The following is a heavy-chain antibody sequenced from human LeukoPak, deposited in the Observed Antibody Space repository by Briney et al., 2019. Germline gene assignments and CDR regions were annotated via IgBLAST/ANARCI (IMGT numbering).Heavy chain of an antibody. CDR2: INPNSGGT. D-gene: IGHD6-19*01. J-gene: IGHJ5*02. CDR1: GYTFTGYY. V-gene: IGHV1-2*02. Sequence: GASVKVSCEASGYTFTGYYMHWVRQAPGQGLEWMGWINPNSGGTNYAQKFQGRVTMTRDTSISTAYMELSRLRSDDTAVYYCALAVAGTNWFDPWGQGTLVTVSS. CDR3: ALAVAGTNWFDP.